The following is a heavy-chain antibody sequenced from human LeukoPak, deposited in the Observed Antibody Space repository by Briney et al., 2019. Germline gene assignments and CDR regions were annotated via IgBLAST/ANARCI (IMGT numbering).Heavy chain of an antibody. Sequence: VQPGGSLRLTCVASGFRVGRDWISWVRQAPGKGLEWVACVKQDGTEKNYVVSVWGRFTVSVDNGKNSLYLQMNSLRAEDTAKYYCATLDSTKSVLWGRGTAVIVSS. V-gene: IGHV3-7*02. J-gene: IGHJ1*01. CDR1: GFRVGRDW. CDR3: ATLDSTKSVL. CDR2: VKQDGTEK. D-gene: IGHD2-2*01.